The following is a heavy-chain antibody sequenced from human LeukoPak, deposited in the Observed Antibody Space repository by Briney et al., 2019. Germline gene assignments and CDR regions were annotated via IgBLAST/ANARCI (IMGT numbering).Heavy chain of an antibody. CDR3: AGASRSGSSVY. CDR2: IYYSGST. CDR1: GGSISSSSYY. Sequence: KPSETLSLTCTVSGGSISSSSYYWGWIRQPPGKGLEWIGSIYYSGSTYYNPSLKSRVTISVDTSKNQFSLKLSSVTAADTAVYYCAGASRSGSSVYWGQGTLVTVSS. J-gene: IGHJ4*02. D-gene: IGHD1-26*01. V-gene: IGHV4-39*07.